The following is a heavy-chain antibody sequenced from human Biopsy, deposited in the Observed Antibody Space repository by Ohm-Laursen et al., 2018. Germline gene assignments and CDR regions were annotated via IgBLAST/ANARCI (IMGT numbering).Heavy chain of an antibody. J-gene: IGHJ5*02. CDR2: IYNSESTST. D-gene: IGHD3-10*01. Sequence: SDTLSLTCPVSGDSISSDIYYWVWIRQPPGKGLEWIGNIYNSESTSTYYNLSLKGRVSISGDTSHNQFSLKLTSVTAADTAVYFCARRVSGSGRVDPWGQGTLVTVSS. CDR3: ARRVSGSGRVDP. V-gene: IGHV4-39*01. CDR1: GDSISSDIYY.